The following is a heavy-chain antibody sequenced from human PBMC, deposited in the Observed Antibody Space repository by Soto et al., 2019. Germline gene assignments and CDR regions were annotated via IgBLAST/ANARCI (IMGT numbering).Heavy chain of an antibody. Sequence: GGSLRLSCAASGFTFSSYGMHWVRQAPGKGLEWVAVIWYDGSNKYYADSVKGRFTISRDNSKNTLYLQMNSLRAEDTAVYYCARDSDYGDYKDYYYYGMDVWGQGTTVTVSS. V-gene: IGHV3-33*01. CDR3: ARDSDYGDYKDYYYYGMDV. D-gene: IGHD4-17*01. J-gene: IGHJ6*02. CDR1: GFTFSSYG. CDR2: IWYDGSNK.